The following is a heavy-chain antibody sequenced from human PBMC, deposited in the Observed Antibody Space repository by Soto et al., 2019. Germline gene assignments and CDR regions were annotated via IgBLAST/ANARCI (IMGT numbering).Heavy chain of an antibody. V-gene: IGHV1-3*01. Sequence: QVQLVQSGAEVKKPGASVKVSCKASGYTFTSYAMHWVRQAPGQRLEWMGWLNAGNGNTKYSQKFRGRVTITRDTSASTAYMELSSLRSEDTAVYYCARSAPPIDYWGQGILVTVSS. CDR3: ARSAPPIDY. CDR1: GYTFTSYA. J-gene: IGHJ4*02. CDR2: LNAGNGNT.